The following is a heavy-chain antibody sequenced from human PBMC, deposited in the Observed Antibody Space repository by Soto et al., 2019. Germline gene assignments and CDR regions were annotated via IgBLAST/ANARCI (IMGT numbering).Heavy chain of an antibody. CDR2: IFTNDEK. CDR1: GFSLRSARMG. J-gene: IGHJ4*02. D-gene: IGHD3-22*01. V-gene: IGHV2-26*01. CDR3: ARQLYYYDTSGYYYDY. Sequence: QVTLKESGPALVKSTETLTLTCTVSGFSLRSARMGVSWIRQPPGKALEWLAHIFTNDEKLYSTSLKSRVTISKDTSKRQVVLTMTKMDPVDTATYYCARQLYYYDTSGYYYDYWGQGTLVTVSS.